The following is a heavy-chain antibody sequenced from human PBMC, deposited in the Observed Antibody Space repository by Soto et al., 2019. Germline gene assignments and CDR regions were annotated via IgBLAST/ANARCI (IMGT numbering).Heavy chain of an antibody. D-gene: IGHD6-6*01. J-gene: IGHJ4*02. CDR3: ARGSARPRFDY. Sequence: LSLTCAVYGGSFSGYYWSWIRQPPGKGLEWIGEINHSGSTNYNPSLKSRVTISVDTSKNQFSLKLSSVTAADTAVYYCARGSARPRFDYWGQGTLVTVSS. CDR1: GGSFSGYY. CDR2: INHSGST. V-gene: IGHV4-34*01.